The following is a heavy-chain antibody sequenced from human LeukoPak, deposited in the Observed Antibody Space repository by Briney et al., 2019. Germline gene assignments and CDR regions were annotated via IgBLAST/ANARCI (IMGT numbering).Heavy chain of an antibody. CDR3: ARLESYCGGDCYSL. CDR2: IYPGDSDT. Sequence: GGSLQISGKGSGSIFTSYWSGGGRRLPGKGREGMGIIYPGDSDTRYSPSFQGQVTISADKSISTAYLQWSSLKASDTAMYYCARLESYCGGDCYSLWGQGTLVTVSS. J-gene: IGHJ4*02. CDR1: GSIFTSYW. D-gene: IGHD2-21*02. V-gene: IGHV5-51*01.